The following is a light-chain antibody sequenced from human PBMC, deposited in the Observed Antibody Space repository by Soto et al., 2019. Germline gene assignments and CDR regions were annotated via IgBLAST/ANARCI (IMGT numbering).Light chain of an antibody. CDR1: SSDVGRFNR. V-gene: IGLV2-18*02. J-gene: IGLJ1*01. Sequence: QSALTQPPSVSGSPGQSVAISCTGTSSDVGRFNRVSWYQQPPGTAPKLLIYDVSNRPSGVPERFSGSKSGNTASLTISGLQAEDEADYYCSSFTSSDTYVFGTGTKVTVL. CDR2: DVS. CDR3: SSFTSSDTYV.